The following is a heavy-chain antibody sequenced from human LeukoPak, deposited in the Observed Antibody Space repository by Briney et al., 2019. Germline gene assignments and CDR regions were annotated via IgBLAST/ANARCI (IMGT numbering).Heavy chain of an antibody. CDR3: ARHHVGYSGYVWFDP. Sequence: SETLSLTCTVSVGSISSSSYYWGWIRQPPGEGRERIGSIYYSGSTYYNPSLKSRVTISVDTSKNQFSLKLSSVTAADTAVYYCARHHVGYSGYVWFDPWGQGTLVTVSS. D-gene: IGHD5-12*01. CDR1: VGSISSSSYY. V-gene: IGHV4-39*01. J-gene: IGHJ5*02. CDR2: IYYSGST.